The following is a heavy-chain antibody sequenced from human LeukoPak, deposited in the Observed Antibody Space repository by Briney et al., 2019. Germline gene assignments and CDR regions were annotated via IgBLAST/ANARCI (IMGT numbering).Heavy chain of an antibody. V-gene: IGHV4-39*07. Sequence: PSETLSLTCTVSGASISSSSYYWGWIRQPPGKGLELIGSIYYSGCTYYNPSLKSRVTVSVDTSKNQFSLKLSSVTAADTAVYYCARGGPFVYDYVWGSYRYRPSPPTRWGQGTLVTVSS. D-gene: IGHD3-16*02. CDR2: IYYSGCT. CDR1: GASISSSSYY. J-gene: IGHJ4*02. CDR3: ARGGPFVYDYVWGSYRYRPSPPTR.